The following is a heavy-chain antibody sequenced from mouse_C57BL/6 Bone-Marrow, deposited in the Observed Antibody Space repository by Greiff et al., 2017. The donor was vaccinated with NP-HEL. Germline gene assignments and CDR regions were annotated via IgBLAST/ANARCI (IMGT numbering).Heavy chain of an antibody. Sequence: EVHLVESGGGLVKPGGSLKLSCAASGFTFSSYAMSWVRQTPEKRLEWVATISDGGSYTYYPDNVKGRFTISRDNAKNNLYLQMSHLKSEDTAMYYCARYDYDDPYYAMDYWGQGTSVTVSS. V-gene: IGHV5-4*01. CDR2: ISDGGSYT. J-gene: IGHJ4*01. CDR1: GFTFSSYA. CDR3: ARYDYDDPYYAMDY. D-gene: IGHD2-4*01.